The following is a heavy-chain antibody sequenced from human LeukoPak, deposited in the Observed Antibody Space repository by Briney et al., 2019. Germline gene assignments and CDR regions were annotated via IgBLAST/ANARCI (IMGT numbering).Heavy chain of an antibody. Sequence: ASVKVSCKASGYTFTSYAMHWVRQAPGQRLEWMGWINAGNGNTKYSQKFQGRVTITRDTSASTAYMELSSLRSEDTAVYYCARDGVRSSTSCYRYYYGMDVWGKGTTVTVSS. CDR3: ARDGVRSSTSCYRYYYGMDV. D-gene: IGHD2-2*01. V-gene: IGHV1-3*01. CDR2: INAGNGNT. J-gene: IGHJ6*04. CDR1: GYTFTSYA.